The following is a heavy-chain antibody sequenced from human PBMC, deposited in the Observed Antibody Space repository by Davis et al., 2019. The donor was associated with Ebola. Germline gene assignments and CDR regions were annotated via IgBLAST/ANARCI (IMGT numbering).Heavy chain of an antibody. Sequence: PGGSLRLSCAASGFTFSDYYMSWIRQAPGKGLEWVSYISSSSSYTNYADSVKGRFTISRDNAKNSLYLQMNSLRAEDTAVYYCARVGPGIAAPPGYWGQGTLVTVSS. CDR2: ISSSSSYT. CDR1: GFTFSDYY. CDR3: ARVGPGIAAPPGY. V-gene: IGHV3-11*06. J-gene: IGHJ4*02. D-gene: IGHD6-6*01.